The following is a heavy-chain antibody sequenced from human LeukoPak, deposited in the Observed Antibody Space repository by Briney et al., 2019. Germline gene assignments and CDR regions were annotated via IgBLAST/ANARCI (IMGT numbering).Heavy chain of an antibody. CDR2: IWYDGSNK. J-gene: IGHJ4*02. CDR3: ARGGLWFGELYPFDY. D-gene: IGHD3-10*01. V-gene: IGHV3-33*01. Sequence: PGGSLRLSCAASGFTFSSYGMHWVRQAPGKGLEWVAVIWYDGSNKYYADSVKGRFTISRDNSKNTLYLQMNSLRAEDTAVYYCARGGLWFGELYPFDYWGQGTLVTVSS. CDR1: GFTFSSYG.